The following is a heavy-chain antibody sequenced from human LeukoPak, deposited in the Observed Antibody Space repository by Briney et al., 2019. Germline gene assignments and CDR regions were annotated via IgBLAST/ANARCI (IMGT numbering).Heavy chain of an antibody. J-gene: IGHJ4*02. Sequence: LSLTCTVSGGSISSGDYYWSWIRQPPGKGLEWIGYISDSGSTYYNPSLKSRVTISVDTSKNQFSLKLSSVTAADTAVYYCARVVGAHFDYWGQGTLSPSPQ. CDR3: ARVVGAHFDY. D-gene: IGHD1-26*01. V-gene: IGHV4-30-4*01. CDR2: ISDSGST. CDR1: GGSISSGDYY.